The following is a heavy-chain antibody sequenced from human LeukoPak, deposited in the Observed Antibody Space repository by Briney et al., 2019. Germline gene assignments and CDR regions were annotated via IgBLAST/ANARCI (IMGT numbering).Heavy chain of an antibody. D-gene: IGHD4-23*01. V-gene: IGHV3-21*04. CDR1: GFTFSSYS. CDR3: ASTRDYGGNSPDY. Sequence: GGSLRLSCAASGFTFSSYSMNWVRKAPGKGLEGFSSISSSSSYIYYADSVKGRFTISRDNAKNSLYLQMNSLRAEDTAVYYCASTRDYGGNSPDYWGQGTLVTVSS. J-gene: IGHJ4*02. CDR2: ISSSSSYI.